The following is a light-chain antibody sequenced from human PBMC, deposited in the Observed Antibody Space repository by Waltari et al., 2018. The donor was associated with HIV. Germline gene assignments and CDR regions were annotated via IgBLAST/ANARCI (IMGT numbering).Light chain of an antibody. CDR3: QQYYKWPLT. CDR2: DVS. V-gene: IGKV3D-15*01. Sequence: EIVLIQSPGTLSVSPGERATLSCRASQSVNSKLAWYQQKPGQASSLLIFDVSTRATGIPARFTGSGSGTEFTLTISGLQSEDFAVYYCQQYYKWPLTFGQGTRLEIK. J-gene: IGKJ5*01. CDR1: QSVNSK.